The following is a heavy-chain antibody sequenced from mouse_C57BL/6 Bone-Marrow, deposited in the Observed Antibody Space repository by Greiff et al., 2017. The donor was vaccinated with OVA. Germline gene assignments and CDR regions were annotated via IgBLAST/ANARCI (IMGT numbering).Heavy chain of an antibody. CDR1: GYTFTSYT. CDR2: INPSSGYT. V-gene: IGHV1-4*01. D-gene: IGHD3-2*02. Sequence: VQLQESGAELARPGASVKMSCKASGYTFTSYTMHWVKQRPGQGLEWIGYINPSSGYTKYNQKFKDKATLTADKSSSTAYMQLSSLTSEDSAVYYCASSPSGYTSAWFAYWGQGTLVTVSA. J-gene: IGHJ3*01. CDR3: ASSPSGYTSAWFAY.